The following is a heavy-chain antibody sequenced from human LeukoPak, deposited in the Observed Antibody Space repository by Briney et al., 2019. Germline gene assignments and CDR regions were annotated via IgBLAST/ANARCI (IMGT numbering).Heavy chain of an antibody. V-gene: IGHV4-4*07. CDR2: IYTSGST. CDR3: ARDSAYCGGDCYEPYNWFDP. Sequence: SETLSLTCTVSGGSISSYYWSWIRQPAGKGLEWIGRIYTSGSTNYNPSLKSRVTMSVDSSKNQFSLKLSSVTAADTAVYYCARDSAYCGGDCYEPYNWFDPWGQGTLVTVSS. CDR1: GGSISSYY. J-gene: IGHJ5*02. D-gene: IGHD2-21*02.